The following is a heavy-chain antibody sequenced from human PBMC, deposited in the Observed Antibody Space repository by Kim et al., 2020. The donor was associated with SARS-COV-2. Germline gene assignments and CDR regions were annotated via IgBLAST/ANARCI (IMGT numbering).Heavy chain of an antibody. CDR3: ARGTYDYFWGCDRFVY. D-gene: IGHD3-16*02. Sequence: SETLSLTCTVSGGSIRGYHWSWIRQSPGRGLEWIGYIYYSGNTNYIPSLKSRVTISIDPSKNQFSLKLRSVTAGDTAVYYCARGTYDYFWGCDRFVYWDQCTLVTVAS. CDR2: IYYSGNT. CDR1: GGSIRGYH. J-gene: IGHJ4*02. V-gene: IGHV4-59*01.